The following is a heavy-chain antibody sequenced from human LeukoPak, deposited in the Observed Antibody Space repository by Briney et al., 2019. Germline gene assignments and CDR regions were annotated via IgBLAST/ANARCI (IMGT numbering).Heavy chain of an antibody. Sequence: SETLSLTCTVSGGSISSSSYYWGWIRQPPGKGLELIGSIYYSGSTYYNPSLKSRVTISVDTSKNQFSLKLSSVTAADTAVCYCARLTIRITMVRGVPYYFDYWGQGTLVTVSS. J-gene: IGHJ4*02. CDR3: ARLTIRITMVRGVPYYFDY. D-gene: IGHD3-10*01. CDR1: GGSISSSSYY. V-gene: IGHV4-39*01. CDR2: IYYSGST.